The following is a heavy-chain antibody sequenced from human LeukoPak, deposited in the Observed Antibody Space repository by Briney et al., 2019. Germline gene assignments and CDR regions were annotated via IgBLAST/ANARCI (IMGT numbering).Heavy chain of an antibody. V-gene: IGHV3-53*01. CDR3: AKFAQGSRGYSYGPFDY. J-gene: IGHJ4*02. D-gene: IGHD5-18*01. Sequence: QPGGSLRLSCAASGFTVSSTYMSWVRQAPGKGLEWVSVIYSGGSTYYADSVKGRFTISRDNSKNTLYVQMNSLRAEDTAVYYCAKFAQGSRGYSYGPFDYWGQGTLVTVSS. CDR1: GFTVSSTY. CDR2: IYSGGST.